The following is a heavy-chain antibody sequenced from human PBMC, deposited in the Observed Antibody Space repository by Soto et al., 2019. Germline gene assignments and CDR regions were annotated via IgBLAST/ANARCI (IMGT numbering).Heavy chain of an antibody. V-gene: IGHV4-39*01. CDR3: ARKGTEVYWSPTGGPIDY. D-gene: IGHD1-26*01. CDR2: IYYSGST. Sequence: PSETLSLTCTVSGGSISSSSYYWGWIRQPPGKGLEWIGSIYYSGSTYYNPSLKSRVTISVDTSKNQFSLKLSSVTAADTAVYYCARKGTEVYWSPTGGPIDYWGQGTLVTVSS. J-gene: IGHJ4*02. CDR1: GGSISSSSYY.